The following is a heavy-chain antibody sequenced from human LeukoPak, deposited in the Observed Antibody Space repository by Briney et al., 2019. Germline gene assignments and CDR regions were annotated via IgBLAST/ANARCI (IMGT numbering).Heavy chain of an antibody. J-gene: IGHJ6*02. CDR3: ARDGQLVPFWYYYYGMDV. CDR1: GYTFTSYG. CDR2: ISAYNGNT. D-gene: IGHD6-6*01. Sequence: AASVKVSCTASGYTFTSYGISWVRQAPGQGLEWMGWISAYNGNTNYAQKLQGRVTMTTDTSTSTAYMELWSLRSDDTAVYYCARDGQLVPFWYYYYGMDVWGQGTTVTVSS. V-gene: IGHV1-18*01.